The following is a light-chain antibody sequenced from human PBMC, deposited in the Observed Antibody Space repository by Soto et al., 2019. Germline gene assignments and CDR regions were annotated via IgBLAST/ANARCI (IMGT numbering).Light chain of an antibody. J-gene: IGKJ1*01. CDR3: RQYGSSPPRT. Sequence: IVLTKSPGTLSLSPGERATLSCRASQSVSNDFLAWYQQKPGQAPRLLIYGASTRATDVPDRISGSGSGADFTLSISRLVPEDYAVYYCRQYGSSPPRTFGQGTKVDIK. V-gene: IGKV3-20*01. CDR1: QSVSNDF. CDR2: GAS.